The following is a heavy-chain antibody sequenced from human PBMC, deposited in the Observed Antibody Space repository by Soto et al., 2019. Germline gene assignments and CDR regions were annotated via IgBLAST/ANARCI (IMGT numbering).Heavy chain of an antibody. CDR2: IYYSGST. D-gene: IGHD1-1*01. J-gene: IGHJ4*02. V-gene: IGHV4-39*01. Sequence: QLQLQESGPGLVKPSETLSLTCTVSGGSISSSSYYWGWIRQPPGKGLEWIGNIYYSGSTYYNPSFKSRVTISVDTSKNHFSLKLSSVTAADTAVYYCARHGPLSNNWNQLDYWGQGTLVTVSS. CDR3: ARHGPLSNNWNQLDY. CDR1: GGSISSSSYY.